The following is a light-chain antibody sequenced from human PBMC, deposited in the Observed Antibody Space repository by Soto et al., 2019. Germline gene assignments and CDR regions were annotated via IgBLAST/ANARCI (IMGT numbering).Light chain of an antibody. Sequence: QSALTQPASVSGSPGQSITISCTGTSSDVGDYKYVSWYQQHPGKAPKLMIYEVSNRPSGVSNRFSGSKSGNTASLTISGLQAEDEADYYRSSYTGSTLVVFGGGTKLTVL. V-gene: IGLV2-14*03. CDR3: SSYTGSTLVV. CDR2: EVS. J-gene: IGLJ2*01. CDR1: SSDVGDYKY.